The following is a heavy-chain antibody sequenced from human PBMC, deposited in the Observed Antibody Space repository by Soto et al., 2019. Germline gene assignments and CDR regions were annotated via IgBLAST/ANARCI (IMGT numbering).Heavy chain of an antibody. CDR1: GGSISSGGYY. Sequence: QVQLQESGPGLVKPSQTLSLTCTVSGGSISSGGYYWSWIRQHPGKGLEWIGYIYYSGSTYYNPSLKSRVTISVDTSKNQFSLKLSSVTAADTAVYYCAREHGYSGYYSGDAFDIWGQGTMVTVSS. J-gene: IGHJ3*02. D-gene: IGHD5-12*01. CDR3: AREHGYSGYYSGDAFDI. V-gene: IGHV4-31*03. CDR2: IYYSGST.